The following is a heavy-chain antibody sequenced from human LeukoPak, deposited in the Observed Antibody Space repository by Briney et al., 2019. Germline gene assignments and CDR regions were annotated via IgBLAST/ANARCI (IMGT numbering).Heavy chain of an antibody. CDR1: GFTFSSYA. D-gene: IGHD3-10*01. CDR3: AKGYYGSGSYPRCFDY. CDR2: ISGSGGST. V-gene: IGHV3-23*01. Sequence: GGSLRLSCAASGFTFSSYAMSWVRQAPGKGLEWVSAISGSGGSTYYADSVKGRFTISRDNSKNTLYLQMNSLRAEDTAVYYCAKGYYGSGSYPRCFDYWGQGTLVTVSS. J-gene: IGHJ4*02.